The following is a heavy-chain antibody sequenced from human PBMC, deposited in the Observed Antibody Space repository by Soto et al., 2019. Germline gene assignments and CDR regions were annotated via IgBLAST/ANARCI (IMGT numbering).Heavy chain of an antibody. CDR3: AKDGDYDSSGYYFDY. V-gene: IGHV3-30*18. CDR1: GFTFSSYG. Sequence: SLRLSCAASGFTFSSYGMHWVRQAPGKGLEWVAVISYDGSNKYYADSVKGRFTISRDNSKNTLYLQMNSLRAEDTAVYYCAKDGDYDSSGYYFDYWGQGP. CDR2: ISYDGSNK. D-gene: IGHD3-22*01. J-gene: IGHJ4*02.